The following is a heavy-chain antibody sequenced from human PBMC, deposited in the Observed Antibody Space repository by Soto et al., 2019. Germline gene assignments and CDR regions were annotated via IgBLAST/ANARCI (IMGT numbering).Heavy chain of an antibody. Sequence: GGSLRLSCAASGFTFSSYAMSWVRQAPGKGLEWVSAISGSGGSTYYADSVKGRFTISRDNSKNTLYLQMNSLRAEDTAVYYCAKDRLYSSSWWWFDPWGQGTLVTVSS. CDR3: AKDRLYSSSWWWFDP. CDR1: GFTFSSYA. D-gene: IGHD6-13*01. V-gene: IGHV3-23*01. J-gene: IGHJ5*02. CDR2: ISGSGGST.